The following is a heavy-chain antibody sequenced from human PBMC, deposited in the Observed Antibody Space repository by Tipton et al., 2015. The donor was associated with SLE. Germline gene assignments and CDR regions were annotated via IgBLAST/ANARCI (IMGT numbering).Heavy chain of an antibody. CDR1: GFTFDDYA. CDR3: ARDSRHFEPVGYMDV. J-gene: IGHJ6*03. D-gene: IGHD3-9*01. V-gene: IGHV3-9*03. Sequence: SLRLSCAASGFTFDDYAMHWVRQAPGKGLEWVSGINWNGDKIGYADSVRGRFTISRDHAKSSLYLQMNSLRPDDMALYYCARDSRHFEPVGYMDVWGRGTTVTI. CDR2: INWNGDKI.